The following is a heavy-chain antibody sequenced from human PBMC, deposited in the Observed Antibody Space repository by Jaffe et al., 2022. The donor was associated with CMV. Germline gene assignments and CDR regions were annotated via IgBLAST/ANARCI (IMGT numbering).Heavy chain of an antibody. D-gene: IGHD3-3*01. J-gene: IGHJ4*02. CDR2: ISAYNGNT. V-gene: IGHV1-18*04. CDR1: GYTFTSYG. Sequence: QVQLVQSGAEVKKPGASVKVSCKASGYTFTSYGISWVRQAPGQGLEWMGWISAYNGNTNYAQKLQGRVTMTTDTSTSTAYMELRSLRSDDTAVYYCARISLRFLEWLTSPFDYWGQGTLVTVSS. CDR3: ARISLRFLEWLTSPFDY.